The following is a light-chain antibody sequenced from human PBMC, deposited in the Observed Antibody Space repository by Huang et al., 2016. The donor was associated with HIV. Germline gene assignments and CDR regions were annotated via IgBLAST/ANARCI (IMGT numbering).Light chain of an antibody. V-gene: IGKV3D-15*01. CDR2: GSS. J-gene: IGKJ2*01. CDR3: QQYDNGPYT. CDR1: QSVGKY. Sequence: EIVMTQSPVTLSVSPGERATLSCRASQSVGKYLAWYQQSPGQPPRRLIYGSSTRATGIPARFTGSGSGTEFTLTISSLQSEDFAIYYCQQYDNGPYTFGQGTNLEIK.